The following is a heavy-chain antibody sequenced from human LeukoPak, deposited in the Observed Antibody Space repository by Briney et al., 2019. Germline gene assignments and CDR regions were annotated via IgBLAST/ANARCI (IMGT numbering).Heavy chain of an antibody. Sequence: GGSLRLSCTASGFTFRRYDMHWVRQTPGKGLEWVSAIGTADDTYYAASVAGRFTVSRDDAENSFYLQMNSLRVGDTAVYYCARGDYYDNSGSPDYWGQGTLVTVSS. J-gene: IGHJ4*02. CDR3: ARGDYYDNSGSPDY. CDR2: IGTADDT. V-gene: IGHV3-13*04. D-gene: IGHD3-22*01. CDR1: GFTFRRYD.